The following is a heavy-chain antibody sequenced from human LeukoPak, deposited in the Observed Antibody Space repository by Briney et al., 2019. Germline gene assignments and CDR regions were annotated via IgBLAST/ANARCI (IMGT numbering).Heavy chain of an antibody. Sequence: ASVKVSCKASGYTFTSYYMHWVRQAPGQGLEWMGIINPSGGNTSYAQKFQGRVTMTRDTSTSTVYMELSSLRSEDTAVYYCARDWYYYDSSGYGAFDIWGQGTMVTVSS. CDR3: ARDWYYYDSSGYGAFDI. D-gene: IGHD3-22*01. V-gene: IGHV1-46*01. J-gene: IGHJ3*02. CDR2: INPSGGNT. CDR1: GYTFTSYY.